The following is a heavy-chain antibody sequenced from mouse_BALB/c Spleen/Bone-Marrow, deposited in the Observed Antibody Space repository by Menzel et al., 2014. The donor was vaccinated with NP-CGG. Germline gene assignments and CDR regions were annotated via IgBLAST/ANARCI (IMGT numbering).Heavy chain of an antibody. J-gene: IGHJ3*01. CDR1: GYSFTSYW. V-gene: IGHV1-5*01. CDR2: XYPGNXXT. CDR3: XXXXXEDFAY. Sequence: VQLQQSGTVLARPGASVKMSCKASGYSFTSYWMHWVKPRPGQGLEWIGAXYPGNXXTTYNQTFKGMAKLTAVTSASTAYMELSXXXXXDSXXXXXXXXXXEDFAYWGXGTLVTVSA.